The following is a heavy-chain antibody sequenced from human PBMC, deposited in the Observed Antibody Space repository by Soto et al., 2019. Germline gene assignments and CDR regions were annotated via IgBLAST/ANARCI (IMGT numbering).Heavy chain of an antibody. J-gene: IGHJ6*02. V-gene: IGHV3-21*01. CDR3: ARDNDSSGYYPGGTYYYYGMDV. Sequence: EVQLVESGGGLVKPGGSRRLSCAASGFTFRSYSMNWVRQAPGKGLEWVSSISSSSSYIYYADSVKGRFTISRDNAKNSLYLQMNSLRAEDTAVYYCARDNDSSGYYPGGTYYYYGMDVWGQGTTVTVSS. CDR2: ISSSSSYI. CDR1: GFTFRSYS. D-gene: IGHD3-22*01.